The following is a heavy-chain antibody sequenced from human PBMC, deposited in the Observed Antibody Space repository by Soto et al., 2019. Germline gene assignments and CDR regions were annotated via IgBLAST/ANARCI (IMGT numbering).Heavy chain of an antibody. Sequence: QVQLVQSGAEVRKPGASVKVSCKPSGYTFNTYYLHWLRQAPGPALEWMGVIHPSGGGTTYAQKVLGRVTVTRDTSTTTVFMEFSSLRSDDTAVYYCARGGHIAVLTARFDNWGQGTLVTVSS. CDR3: ARGGHIAVLTARFDN. D-gene: IGHD2-21*02. V-gene: IGHV1-46*02. J-gene: IGHJ4*02. CDR1: GYTFNTYY. CDR2: IHPSGGGT.